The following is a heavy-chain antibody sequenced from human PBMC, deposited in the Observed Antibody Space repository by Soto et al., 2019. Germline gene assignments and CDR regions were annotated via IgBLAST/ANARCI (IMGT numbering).Heavy chain of an antibody. V-gene: IGHV1-3*01. J-gene: IGHJ6*03. CDR3: ARGGTTNRAYYYYYYMDV. D-gene: IGHD2-8*01. CDR2: INAGNGNT. Sequence: ASVKVSCKASGYTFTSYAMHWVRQAPGQRLEWMGWINAGNGNTKYSQKFQGRVTITRDTSASTAYMELSSLRSEDTAVYYCARGGTTNRAYYYYYYMDVWGKGTTVTVSS. CDR1: GYTFTSYA.